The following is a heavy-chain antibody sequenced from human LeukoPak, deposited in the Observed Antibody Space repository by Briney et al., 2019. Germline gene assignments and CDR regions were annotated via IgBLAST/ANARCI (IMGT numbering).Heavy chain of an antibody. Sequence: GGSLRLSCAVSGFTFSSYWMSWVRQAPGKGLEWVANIREDGREKYYVDSVKGRFTISRDNAKKSLFLQMNSLRADDTAVYYCARGEYYYDGGYWGQGTLVTVSS. CDR2: IREDGREK. V-gene: IGHV3-7*03. CDR1: GFTFSSYW. CDR3: ARGEYYYDGGY. J-gene: IGHJ4*02. D-gene: IGHD3-22*01.